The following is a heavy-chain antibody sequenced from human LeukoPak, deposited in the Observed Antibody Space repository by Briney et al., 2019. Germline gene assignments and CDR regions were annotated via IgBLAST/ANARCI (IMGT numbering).Heavy chain of an antibody. D-gene: IGHD3-10*01. CDR1: GGSISSSSYY. J-gene: IGHJ4*02. Sequence: SETLSLTCTVSGGSISSSSYYWGWIRQPPGKGLEGIGRIYYSGSTYYNPSLKSRVTISVDTSKNQFSLKLSSVTAADTAVYYCARRHYGLYYFDYWGQGTLVTVSS. CDR2: IYYSGST. V-gene: IGHV4-39*01. CDR3: ARRHYGLYYFDY.